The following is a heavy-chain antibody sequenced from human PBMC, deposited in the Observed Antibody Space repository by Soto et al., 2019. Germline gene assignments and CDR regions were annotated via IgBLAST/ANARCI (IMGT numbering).Heavy chain of an antibody. Sequence: QVQLVQSGAEVKKPGASVKVSCKASGYTFTSYYMHWVRPAPGQALEWKGIINPSVCSPSYAQKFPGRVNMTRDKSTSRVYMELSSLRSWHTAVYYCAQQRGLSYNYYYMDVWGKGTTVSVSS. V-gene: IGHV1-46*03. CDR3: AQQRGLSYNYYYMDV. CDR1: GYTFTSYY. J-gene: IGHJ6*03. CDR2: INPSVCSP. D-gene: IGHD2-2*02.